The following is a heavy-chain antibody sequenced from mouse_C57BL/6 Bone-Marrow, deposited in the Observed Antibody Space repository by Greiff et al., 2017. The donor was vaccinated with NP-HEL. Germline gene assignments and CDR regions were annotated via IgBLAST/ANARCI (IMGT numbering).Heavy chain of an antibody. CDR1: GYTFTSYG. Sequence: QVQLQQSGAELARPGASVKLSCKASGYTFTSYGISWVKQRTGQGLEWIGEIYPRSGNTYYNEKFKGKATLTADKSSSTAYMELRSLTSTDSAVYFCAREGIYYDYPYYYAMDYWGQGTSVTVSS. D-gene: IGHD2-4*01. V-gene: IGHV1-81*01. CDR3: AREGIYYDYPYYYAMDY. CDR2: IYPRSGNT. J-gene: IGHJ4*01.